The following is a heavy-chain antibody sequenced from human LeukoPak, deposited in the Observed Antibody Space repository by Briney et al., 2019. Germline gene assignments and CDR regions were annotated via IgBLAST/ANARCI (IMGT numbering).Heavy chain of an antibody. V-gene: IGHV3-30*02. J-gene: IGHJ6*03. CDR3: AKGRGWEASYYYYYMGV. Sequence: PGGSLRLSCTASGFTFSSYWMSWVRQAPGKGLEWVAFIRYDGSNKYYTDSVKGRFTISRDNSKNTLYLQMNSLRAEDTAVYYCAKGRGWEASYYYYYMGVWGKGTTVTISS. CDR1: GFTFSSYW. D-gene: IGHD1-26*01. CDR2: IRYDGSNK.